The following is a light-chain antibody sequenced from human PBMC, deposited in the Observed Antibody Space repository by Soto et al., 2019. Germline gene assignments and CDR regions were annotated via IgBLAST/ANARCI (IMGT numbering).Light chain of an antibody. CDR3: QQYGSSPLT. V-gene: IGKV3-20*01. CDR2: GAS. CDR1: QSVSSSY. J-gene: IGKJ4*01. Sequence: EIVLTQPPGTLSLSPGERATLACRAIQSVSSSYLAWYQQRPGQAPRLLIYGASIRATGIPDRFSGSGSGTDFTLTISRLEPEDFAVYYCQQYGSSPLTFGGGTKVDIK.